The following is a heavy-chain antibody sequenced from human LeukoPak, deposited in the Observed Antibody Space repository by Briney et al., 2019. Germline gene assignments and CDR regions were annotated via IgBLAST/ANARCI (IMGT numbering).Heavy chain of an antibody. CDR2: IYYSGST. Sequence: PSQTLSLTCTVSGGSISSGGYYWSWIRQHPGKGPEWIGYIYYSGSTYYNPSLKSRVTISVDTSKNQFSLKLSSVTAADTAVYYCATSQTRVGAADSWGQGTLVTVSS. J-gene: IGHJ4*02. V-gene: IGHV4-31*03. CDR1: GGSISSGGYY. D-gene: IGHD1-26*01. CDR3: ATSQTRVGAADS.